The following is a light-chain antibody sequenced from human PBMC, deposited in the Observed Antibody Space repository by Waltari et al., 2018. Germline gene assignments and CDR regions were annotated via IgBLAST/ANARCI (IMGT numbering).Light chain of an antibody. J-gene: IGLJ2*01. CDR1: WSNPGTNV. Sequence: QSLLTQPPSASGTPGQTVTISCSGSWSNPGTNVVSWYQQLPGTAPKLLIHSNNQRPSGVPDRFSCSKSGTSASLAISGLQSADEADYYCSAWDDSLNGHVIFGGGTKLTVL. CDR2: SNN. CDR3: SAWDDSLNGHVI. V-gene: IGLV1-44*01.